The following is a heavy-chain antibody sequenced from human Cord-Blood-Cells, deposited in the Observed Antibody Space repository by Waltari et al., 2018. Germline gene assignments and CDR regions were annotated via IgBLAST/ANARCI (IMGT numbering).Heavy chain of an antibody. J-gene: IGHJ4*02. CDR3: ARSPSSSWRNYFDY. Sequence: QVTLRESGPALVKPTQTLTLTCTFSGFSLSTSGMCVSWIRQPPGKALEWLALIDCDDDKYYGTSLKTKLTISKDTSKNQVVLTMTNMDPVDTATYYCARSPSSSWRNYFDYWCQGTLVTVSS. CDR2: IDCDDDK. V-gene: IGHV2-70*01. D-gene: IGHD6-13*01. CDR1: GFSLSTSGMC.